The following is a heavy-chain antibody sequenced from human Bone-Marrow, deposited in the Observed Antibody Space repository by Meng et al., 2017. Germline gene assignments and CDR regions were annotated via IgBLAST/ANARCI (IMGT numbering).Heavy chain of an antibody. V-gene: IGHV4-39*07. D-gene: IGHD3-9*01. Sequence: SETLSLTCTVSGGSISSGRYYWNWIRQPPGKGLEWIGSVYYSGITYYNPSLESRVTISVDTSKNQFSLKLSSVTAADTAVYYCARDLWELRYKAPFDPWGQGILVTVS. CDR2: VYYSGIT. CDR3: ARDLWELRYKAPFDP. CDR1: GGSISSGRYY. J-gene: IGHJ5*02.